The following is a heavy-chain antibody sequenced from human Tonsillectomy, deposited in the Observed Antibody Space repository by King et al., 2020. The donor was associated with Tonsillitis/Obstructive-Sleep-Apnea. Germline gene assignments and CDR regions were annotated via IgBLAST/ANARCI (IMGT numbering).Heavy chain of an antibody. CDR1: GFTFGDYA. D-gene: IGHD3-3*01. J-gene: IGHJ4*02. CDR2: IRSKAYGGTT. V-gene: IGHV3-49*05. CDR3: TRDTRDDFWSGYPPFDY. Sequence: VQLVESGGGLVKPGRSLRLSCTASGFTFGDYAMSWFRQAPGKGLEWVGFIRSKAYGGTTEYAASVKGRFTISRDDSKSIAYLQMNSLKTEETAVYYCTRDTRDDFWSGYPPFDYWGQGTLVTVSS.